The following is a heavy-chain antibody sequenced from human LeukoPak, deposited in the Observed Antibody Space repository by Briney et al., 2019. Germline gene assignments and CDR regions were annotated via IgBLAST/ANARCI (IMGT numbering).Heavy chain of an antibody. CDR2: IFQGGGEI. J-gene: IGHJ4*02. CDR1: GFTFSSYA. D-gene: IGHD5-18*01. V-gene: IGHV3-23*01. CDR3: ATYRQVLLPFES. Sequence: GGSLRLSCAASGFTFSSYAMSWVRQAPGKKRLEWVSSIFQGGGEIHYADSVRGRFTISTDNSKSTLFLQMNSLRAEDTAIYYGATYRQVLLPFESWGQGTLVTVSS.